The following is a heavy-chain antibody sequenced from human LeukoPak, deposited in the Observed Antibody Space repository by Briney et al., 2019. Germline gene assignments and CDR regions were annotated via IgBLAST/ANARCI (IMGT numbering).Heavy chain of an antibody. CDR2: ISHDGGNE. CDR3: ARDVNLLFFDV. D-gene: IGHD2/OR15-2a*01. V-gene: IGHV3-30-3*01. J-gene: IGHJ2*01. Sequence: GGSLRLSCAASGFTFSRYGMHWVRQAPGKGLEWVAVISHDGGNEYYADSVKGRFTISSDNSKTTLYLQMNSLRADDTAVYYCARDVNLLFFDVWGRGTLVTVSS. CDR1: GFTFSRYG.